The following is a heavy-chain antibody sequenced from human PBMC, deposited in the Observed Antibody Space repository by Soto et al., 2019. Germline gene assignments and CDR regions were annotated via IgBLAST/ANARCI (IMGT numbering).Heavy chain of an antibody. V-gene: IGHV3-30*18. CDR3: AKGFSYSVIDY. CDR2: ISYDGSNK. D-gene: IGHD5-18*01. Sequence: PGGSLRLSCSVSGFTFSTYGMHWVRQAPGKGLEWVAVISYDGSNKYYADSVKGRFTISRDNSKNTLYLQMSSLRAEDTAVYYCAKGFSYSVIDYWGQGTLVTVSS. CDR1: GFTFSTYG. J-gene: IGHJ4*02.